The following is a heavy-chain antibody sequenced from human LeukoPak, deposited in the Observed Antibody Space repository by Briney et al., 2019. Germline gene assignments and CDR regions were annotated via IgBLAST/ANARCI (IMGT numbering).Heavy chain of an antibody. V-gene: IGHV3-43*02. CDR1: GLTFDYYA. Sequence: PGGSLRLSRAASGLTFDYYAMDWVRQAPGRGLEWVCLISGDGGNTYYAESVNGRFTIARDNSKNSLYQQMNSLRSAGTALYYCAKDIANYYYFGMDVWGQGTTVTVSS. CDR2: ISGDGGNT. J-gene: IGHJ6*02. CDR3: AKDIANYYYFGMDV.